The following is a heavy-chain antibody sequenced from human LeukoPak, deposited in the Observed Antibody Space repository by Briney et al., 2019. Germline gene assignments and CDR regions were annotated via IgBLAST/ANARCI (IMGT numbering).Heavy chain of an antibody. CDR2: IYYSGST. V-gene: IGHV4-59*01. CDR1: GGSISSYY. CDR3: ARDLRYSGSYYAAFDI. J-gene: IGHJ3*02. Sequence: PSETLSLTCTVSGGSISSYYWSWIRQPPGKGLEWIGYIYYSGSTNYNPSLKSRVTISVDTSKNQFSLKLSSVTAADTAVYYCARDLRYSGSYYAAFDIWGQRTMVTVSS. D-gene: IGHD1-26*01.